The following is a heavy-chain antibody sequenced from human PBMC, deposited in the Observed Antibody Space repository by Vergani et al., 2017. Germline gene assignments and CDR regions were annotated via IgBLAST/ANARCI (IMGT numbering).Heavy chain of an antibody. CDR1: GFTFSSYS. CDR3: ARDPTYCSGGSCYSRSYWYFDL. V-gene: IGHV3-21*04. Sequence: EVQLVESGGGLVKPGGSLRLSCAASGFTFSSYSMNWVRQAPGKGLEWVSSISSSGSTIYYADSVKGRFTISRDNAKNSLYLQMNSLRAEDTAVYYCARDPTYCSGGSCYSRSYWYFDLWGRGTLVTGSS. CDR2: ISSSGSTI. J-gene: IGHJ2*01. D-gene: IGHD2-15*01.